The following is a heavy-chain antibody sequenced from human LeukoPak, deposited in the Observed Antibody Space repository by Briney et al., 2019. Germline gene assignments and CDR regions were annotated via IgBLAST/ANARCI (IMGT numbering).Heavy chain of an antibody. J-gene: IGHJ4*02. D-gene: IGHD3-22*01. CDR2: ISSSSSYI. Sequence: SGGSLRLSCAASGFTFSSYSMNWVRQAPGKGLEWVSSISSSSSYIYYADSVKGRITISRDNAKNTLYLQMNSLRAEDTAVYYCVRDLYYRFDFWGQGTLVTVSS. CDR1: GFTFSSYS. V-gene: IGHV3-21*01. CDR3: VRDLYYRFDF.